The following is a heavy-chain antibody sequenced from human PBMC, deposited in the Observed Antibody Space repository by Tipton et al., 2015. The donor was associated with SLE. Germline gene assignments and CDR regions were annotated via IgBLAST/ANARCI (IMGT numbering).Heavy chain of an antibody. CDR1: GFTFSSYA. CDR3: ARDGREGYDSSGYYYDY. V-gene: IGHV3-30*04. J-gene: IGHJ4*02. D-gene: IGHD3-22*01. CDR2: ISYDGSNK. Sequence: SLRLSCAASGFTFSSYAMHWVRQAPGKGLEWVAVISYDGSNKYYADSVKGRFTISRDSSKNTLYLQMNSLRAEDTAVYYCARDGREGYDSSGYYYDYWGQGTLVTVSS.